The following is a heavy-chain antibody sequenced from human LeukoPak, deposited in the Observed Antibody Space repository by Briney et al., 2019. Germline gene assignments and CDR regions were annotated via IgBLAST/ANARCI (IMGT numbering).Heavy chain of an antibody. J-gene: IGHJ5*02. Sequence: GASVKVSCKASGYTFTGYYIHWVRQAPGQGLEWMGWINPNSGGTNYAQKFQGRVTMTRDTSISTAYMELSRLRSDDTAVYYCARGYDFWSGQPNWFDPWGQGTLVTVSS. CDR3: ARGYDFWSGQPNWFDP. D-gene: IGHD3-3*01. CDR2: INPNSGGT. CDR1: GYTFTGYY. V-gene: IGHV1-2*02.